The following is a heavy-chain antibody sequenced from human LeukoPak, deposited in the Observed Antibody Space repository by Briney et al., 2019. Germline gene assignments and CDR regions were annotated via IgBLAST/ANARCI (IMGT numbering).Heavy chain of an antibody. Sequence: GGSLRLSCAASGFTLSSYAMSWVRQAPGKGLEWVSSISGSGGTTYYADSVKGRFTISRDNSKNTLYLKMNSLRTDDMAVYYCAKGYGKAAAGSVVDYWGQGTLVTVSS. CDR3: AKGYGKAAAGSVVDY. D-gene: IGHD6-13*01. CDR1: GFTLSSYA. V-gene: IGHV3-23*01. J-gene: IGHJ4*02. CDR2: ISGSGGTT.